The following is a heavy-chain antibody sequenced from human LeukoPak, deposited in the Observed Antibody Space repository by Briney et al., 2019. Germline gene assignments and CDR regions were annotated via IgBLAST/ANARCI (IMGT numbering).Heavy chain of an antibody. D-gene: IGHD1-1*01. V-gene: IGHV3-11*06. J-gene: IGHJ3*02. CDR1: GFTFSDYH. Sequence: PGGSLRLSCAASGFTFSDYHMSWIRQAPGKGLEWVSYISSSSDYTNYADSVQGRFTISRDNAKNSLYLQMNSLTAEDTAVYYCARKMKTGDRVGTFDIWGQGTMVTVSS. CDR3: ARKMKTGDRVGTFDI. CDR2: ISSSSDYT.